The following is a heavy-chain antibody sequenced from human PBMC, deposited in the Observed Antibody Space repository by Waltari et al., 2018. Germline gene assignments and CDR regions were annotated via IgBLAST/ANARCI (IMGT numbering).Heavy chain of an antibody. CDR1: GGSISSSSYY. V-gene: IGHV4-39*01. CDR2: IYYSGST. Sequence: QLQLQESGPGLVKPSETLSLTYTVSGGSISSSSYYWAWIRQPPGKGLEWIGSIYYSGSTYYNPSLKSRVTISVDTSKNQFSLKLSSVTAADTAVYYCARREAVPTPGAFDYWGQGTLVTVSS. J-gene: IGHJ4*02. D-gene: IGHD6-19*01. CDR3: ARREAVPTPGAFDY.